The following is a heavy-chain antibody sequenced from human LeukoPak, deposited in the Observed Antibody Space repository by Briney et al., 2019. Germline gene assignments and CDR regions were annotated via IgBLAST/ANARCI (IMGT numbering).Heavy chain of an antibody. D-gene: IGHD3-22*01. V-gene: IGHV4-39*01. CDR1: GGSISSSSYY. CDR3: ARATYYYDSSGYHSWFDS. CDR2: IYYSGST. Sequence: PSETLSLTCSVSGGSISSSSYYWGWIRQPPGKGLEWIGTIYYSGSTYYNPSLKSRVTISVDTSKNQFSLKLSAVTAADTALYYCARATYYYDSSGYHSWFDSWGQGTLVTVSS. J-gene: IGHJ5*01.